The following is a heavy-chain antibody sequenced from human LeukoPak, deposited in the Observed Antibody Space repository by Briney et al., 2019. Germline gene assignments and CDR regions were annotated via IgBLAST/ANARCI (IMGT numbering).Heavy chain of an antibody. V-gene: IGHV3-23*01. CDR2: ISGSGGST. D-gene: IGHD6-6*01. J-gene: IGHJ4*02. Sequence: GGPLRLSCAASGFTFSSYAMSWVRQAPGKGLEWVSVISGSGGSTYYADSVKGRFTISRDNSKNTLYLQMNSLRAEDTAVYYCAKDRNIAARGAHDYWGQGTLVTVSS. CDR1: GFTFSSYA. CDR3: AKDRNIAARGAHDY.